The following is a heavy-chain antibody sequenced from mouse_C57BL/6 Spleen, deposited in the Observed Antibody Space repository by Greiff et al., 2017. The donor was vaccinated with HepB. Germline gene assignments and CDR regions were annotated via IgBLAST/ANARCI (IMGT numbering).Heavy chain of an antibody. J-gene: IGHJ1*03. CDR3: ARSGGGYYRSHWYFDV. V-gene: IGHV7-3*01. D-gene: IGHD2-3*01. Sequence: EVQLVESGGGLVQPGGSLSLSCAASGFTFTDYYMSWVRQPPGKALEWLGFIRNKANGYTTEYSASVKGRFTISRDNSQSILYLQMNALRAEDSATYYCARSGGGYYRSHWYFDVWGTGTTVTVSS. CDR2: IRNKANGYTT. CDR1: GFTFTDYY.